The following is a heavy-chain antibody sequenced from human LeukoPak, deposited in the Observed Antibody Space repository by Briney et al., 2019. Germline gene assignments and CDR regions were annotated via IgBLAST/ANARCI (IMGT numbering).Heavy chain of an antibody. CDR3: AKGGGGGYSYGYVALDYFDY. CDR1: GFTFSSYG. CDR2: ISYDGSNK. D-gene: IGHD5-18*01. J-gene: IGHJ4*02. Sequence: PGRSLRLSCAASGFTFSSYGMHWVRQAPGKGLEWVAVISYDGSNKYYADSVKGRFTISRDNSKNTLYLQMNSLRAEDTAVYYCAKGGGGGYSYGYVALDYFDYWGQGTLVTVSS. V-gene: IGHV3-30*18.